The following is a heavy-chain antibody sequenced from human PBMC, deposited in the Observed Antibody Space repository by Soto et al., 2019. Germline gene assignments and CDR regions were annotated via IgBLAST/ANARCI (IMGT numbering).Heavy chain of an antibody. Sequence: QVQLVQSGAEVKKPGASVKVSCKASGYTFASYAISWVRQAPGQGLEWMGWMSAYNGNTNYAQKCQGRVTMTTDTSTSTTYMGMMSLESTAIDVYACATDPPRHGYWGQGTLVTVSS. D-gene: IGHD1-1*01. V-gene: IGHV1-18*03. CDR3: ATDPPRHGY. J-gene: IGHJ4*02. CDR1: GYTFASYA. CDR2: MSAYNGNT.